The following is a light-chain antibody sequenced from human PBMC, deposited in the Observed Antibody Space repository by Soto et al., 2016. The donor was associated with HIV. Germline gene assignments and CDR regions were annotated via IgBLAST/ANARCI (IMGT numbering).Light chain of an antibody. CDR2: GNN. J-gene: IGLJ3*02. CDR1: SLTNYY. Sequence: SSELTQDPAVSVALGQTVRITCQGDSLTNYYASWYQQRPGQAPLLVIYGNNKRPSGIPDRFSGSTSGNTASLTITGAQAEDEADYYCSSRDTSGDHWVFGGGTKMTAL. V-gene: IGLV3-19*01. CDR3: SSRDTSGDHWV.